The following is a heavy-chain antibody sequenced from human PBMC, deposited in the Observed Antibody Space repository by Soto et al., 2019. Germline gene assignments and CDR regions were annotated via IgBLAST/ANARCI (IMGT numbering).Heavy chain of an antibody. J-gene: IGHJ3*02. CDR3: ALGSLPAEVFDI. V-gene: IGHV1-69*02. D-gene: IGHD2-2*01. Sequence: QVQLVQTGVEVKKPGSSVKVSCKASGGSLRTNTMFWVRQAPGQGLEWMGRIIPMFEIANYAQKFQGRVTFNADKSTGTVYMEMISLTSDDTAMYFCALGSLPAEVFDIWGQGTLVTVSA. CDR1: GGSLRTNT. CDR2: IIPMFEIA.